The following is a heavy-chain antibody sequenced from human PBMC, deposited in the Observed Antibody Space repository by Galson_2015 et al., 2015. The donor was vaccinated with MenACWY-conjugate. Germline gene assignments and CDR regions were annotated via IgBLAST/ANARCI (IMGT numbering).Heavy chain of an antibody. J-gene: IGHJ1*01. CDR1: GFTVSSNY. CDR3: ARDQGDYVWGSYRFNPFQH. CDR2: IYSGGST. Sequence: SLRLSCAASGFTVSSNYMSWVRQAPGKGLEWVSVIYSGGSTYYADSVKGRFTISRDNSKNTLYLQMNSLRAEDTAVYYCARDQGDYVWGSYRFNPFQHWGQGTLVTVSS. V-gene: IGHV3-66*02. D-gene: IGHD3-16*02.